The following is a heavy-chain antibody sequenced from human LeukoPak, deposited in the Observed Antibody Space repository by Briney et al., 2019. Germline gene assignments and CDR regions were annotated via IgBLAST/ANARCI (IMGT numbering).Heavy chain of an antibody. CDR1: GFTFSSYG. D-gene: IGHD1-26*01. CDR3: AKAPRPWVGGATGSRYYFHY. V-gene: IGHV3-30*18. CDR2: ISYDGSDK. J-gene: IGHJ4*02. Sequence: GGSTRLSCAASGFTFSSYGMHWVRQAPGKGLEWVAVISYDGSDKYFADSVKGRFTISRDNSKNTLYLQMNSLRAEDTAVYYCAKAPRPWVGGATGSRYYFHYWGQGTLVTVSS.